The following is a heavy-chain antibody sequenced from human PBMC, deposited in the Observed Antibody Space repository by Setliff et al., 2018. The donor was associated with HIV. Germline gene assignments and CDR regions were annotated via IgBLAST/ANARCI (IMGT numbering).Heavy chain of an antibody. CDR2: IYQSGST. V-gene: IGHV4-38-2*01. D-gene: IGHD3-10*01. CDR3: ARNDYGSGTYNWFDP. Sequence: PSETLSLTCAVSGYSISSGYYWGWIRQPPGKGLEWIGSIYQSGSTYYNPSLKSRVTISVDTSKNQFSLKLSSVTAADTAVYYCARNDYGSGTYNWFDPWGQGTLVTVS. J-gene: IGHJ5*02. CDR1: GYSISSGYY.